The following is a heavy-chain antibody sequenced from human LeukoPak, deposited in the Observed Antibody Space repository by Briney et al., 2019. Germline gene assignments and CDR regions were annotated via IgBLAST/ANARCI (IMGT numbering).Heavy chain of an antibody. CDR2: INHSGST. D-gene: IGHD3-3*01. V-gene: IGHV4-34*01. J-gene: IGHJ6*03. CDR3: ARRQNSVTIFGMIRVGYYYMDV. CDR1: GGSFSGYC. Sequence: SETLSLTCAVYGGSFSGYCWSWIRQPPGKGLEWIGEINHSGSTNYNPSLKSRVTISVDTSKNQFSLKLSSVTAADTAVYYCARRQNSVTIFGMIRVGYYYMDVWARGPRSPSP.